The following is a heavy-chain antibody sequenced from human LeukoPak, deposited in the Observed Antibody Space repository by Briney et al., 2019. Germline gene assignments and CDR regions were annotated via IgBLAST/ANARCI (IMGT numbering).Heavy chain of an antibody. CDR3: AKGPTPLSSRGWIDP. D-gene: IGHD6-13*01. CDR1: GFTFSSYG. J-gene: IGHJ5*02. V-gene: IGHV3-30*02. CDR2: IPYVGLNR. Sequence: GGSLRLSCAASGFTFSSYGIHWVRQAPGKGLEWVTFIPYVGLNRIYADSVEGRFTVSRDNSKNTVYLQMNSLRPEDTAVYYCAKGPTPLSSRGWIDPWGQGTLVTVSS.